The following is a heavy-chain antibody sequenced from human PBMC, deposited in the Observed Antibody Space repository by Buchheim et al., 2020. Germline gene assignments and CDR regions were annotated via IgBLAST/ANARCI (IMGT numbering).Heavy chain of an antibody. CDR3: AKDISTYYYDNSGNGYFQD. J-gene: IGHJ1*01. CDR2: IKQDGSEK. CDR1: GFTFSSYW. V-gene: IGHV3-7*03. Sequence: EVQLVESGGGLVQPGGSLRLSCAASGFTFSSYWMSWVRQAPGKGLEWVANIKQDGSEKYYVDSVKGRFTISRDNAKNSLYLQMNSLRAEDTALYYCAKDISTYYYDNSGNGYFQDWGHGTL. D-gene: IGHD3-22*01.